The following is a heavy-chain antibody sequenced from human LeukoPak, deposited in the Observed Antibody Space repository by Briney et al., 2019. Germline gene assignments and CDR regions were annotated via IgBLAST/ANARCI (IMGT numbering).Heavy chain of an antibody. J-gene: IGHJ4*02. D-gene: IGHD7-27*01. CDR2: IYYSGST. CDR1: GGSISSSSYY. V-gene: IGHV4-39*01. CDR3: ARQLNWAFDY. Sequence: SETLSLTCTVSGGSISSSSYYWGWIRQPPGQGLEWIGYIYYSGSTYYNPSLKSRVTISVDTSKNQFSLKLSSVTAADTAVYYCARQLNWAFDYWGLGTLVTVSS.